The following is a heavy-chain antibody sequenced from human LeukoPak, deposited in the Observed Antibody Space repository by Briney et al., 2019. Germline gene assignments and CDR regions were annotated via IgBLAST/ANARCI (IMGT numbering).Heavy chain of an antibody. V-gene: IGHV4-59*08. CDR2: IYGSGGT. CDR1: GGSIGTYY. J-gene: IGHJ3*02. CDR3: VRHAGQWPAFHGFDI. D-gene: IGHD6-19*01. Sequence: KPSETLSLTCTVSGGSIGTYYWGWVRQPPGKGLECLAYIYGSGGTNYNPSLNSRVTISLDTANNQFSLNLSSVTAADTAVYYCVRHAGQWPAFHGFDIWGQGTMVTVSS.